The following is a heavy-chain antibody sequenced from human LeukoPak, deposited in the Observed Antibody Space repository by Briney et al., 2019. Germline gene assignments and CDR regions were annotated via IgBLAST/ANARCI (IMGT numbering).Heavy chain of an antibody. Sequence: PSETLSLTCTVSGGSISSYYWSWIRHPPGKGLEWIGYIYYSGSTNYNPSLKSRVTISVDTSKNQFSLKLSSVTAADTAVYYCARNPKTYYDFWSGSRYYYYYMDVWGKGTTVTVSS. CDR3: ARNPKTYYDFWSGSRYYYYYMDV. CDR1: GGSISSYY. D-gene: IGHD3-3*01. V-gene: IGHV4-59*01. J-gene: IGHJ6*03. CDR2: IYYSGST.